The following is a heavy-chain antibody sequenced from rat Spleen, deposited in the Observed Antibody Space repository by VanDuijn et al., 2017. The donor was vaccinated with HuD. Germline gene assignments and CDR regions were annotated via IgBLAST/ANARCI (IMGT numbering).Heavy chain of an antibody. CDR2: ISYDGSST. D-gene: IGHD1-11*01. Sequence: EVQLVESGGGLVQPGRSLKLSCAASGFTFSDYNMAWVRQAPKKGLEWVATISYDGSSTYYRDSVKGRFTISRDNAKSTLYLQMDSLRSEDTATYYCARHILGYGRLYYWGQGVMVTVSS. V-gene: IGHV5-7*01. CDR3: ARHILGYGRLYY. CDR1: GFTFSDYN. J-gene: IGHJ2*01.